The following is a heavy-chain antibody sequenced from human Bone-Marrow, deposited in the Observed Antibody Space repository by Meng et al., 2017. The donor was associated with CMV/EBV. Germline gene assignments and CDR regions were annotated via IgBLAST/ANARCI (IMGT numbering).Heavy chain of an antibody. CDR1: GFTFSNAR. CDR3: TTESYYYDSSGWADLLKLFDY. V-gene: IGHV3-15*01. Sequence: GESLKISCAASGFTFSNARMSWVRQAPGKGLEWVGRIKSKTDGGTTDYAAPVKGRFTISRDDSKNTLYLQMNSLKTEDTAVYYCTTESYYYDSSGWADLLKLFDYWGQGTLVTVSS. CDR2: IKSKTDGGTT. D-gene: IGHD3-22*01. J-gene: IGHJ4*02.